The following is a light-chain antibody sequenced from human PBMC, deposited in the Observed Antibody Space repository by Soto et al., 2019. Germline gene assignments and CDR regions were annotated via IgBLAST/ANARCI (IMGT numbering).Light chain of an antibody. Sequence: DIQMTQSPSSLSASVGDTVTITCRSSQGIRNDLGWFQQRPGKAPKRLIYDASSLQGGVPSRFSGSGSGTEFTLTISSLQAEDVAVYYCQQYYSTPYTFGQGTKLEIK. CDR1: QGIRND. J-gene: IGKJ2*01. CDR3: QQYYSTPYT. V-gene: IGKV1-17*01. CDR2: DAS.